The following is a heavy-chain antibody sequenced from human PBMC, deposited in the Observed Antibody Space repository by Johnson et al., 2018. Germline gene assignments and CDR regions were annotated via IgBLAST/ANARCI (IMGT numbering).Heavy chain of an antibody. CDR2: ISTSSSTI. CDR3: AGGGVDGIAG. CDR1: GLTFNNFI. Sequence: VQLVESGGGLVQPGGSRRLSCAASGLTFNNFIMNWVRQAPGKGLEWVSHISTSSSTIYYADSVKGRFTISRDNAKNSLYLQMNSVRDEDTAVYYCAGGGVDGIAGWVQGTTGTVS. J-gene: IGHJ6*02. D-gene: IGHD3-16*01. V-gene: IGHV3-48*02.